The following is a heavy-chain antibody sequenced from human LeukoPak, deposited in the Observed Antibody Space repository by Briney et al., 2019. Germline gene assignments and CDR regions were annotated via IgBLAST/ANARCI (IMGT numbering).Heavy chain of an antibody. V-gene: IGHV3-74*01. CDR1: GFIFSNYW. CDR2: INSDGTTT. Sequence: GGSLTLSCAASGFIFSNYWMYWVRQAQGKGLVWVSRINSDGTTTTYADSVKGRFTISRDNAKNTLYLQMSSLTAEDTAVYYCARIRGGYYSDFWGQGTLVTVSS. CDR3: ARIRGGYYSDF. J-gene: IGHJ4*02. D-gene: IGHD3-22*01.